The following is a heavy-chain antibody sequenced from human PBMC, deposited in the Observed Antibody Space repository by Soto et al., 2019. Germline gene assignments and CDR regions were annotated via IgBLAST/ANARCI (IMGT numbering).Heavy chain of an antibody. CDR3: VKDDRILGRRYFDL. D-gene: IGHD2-15*01. V-gene: IGHV4-34*12. CDR2: LIHGGST. J-gene: IGHJ2*01. CDR1: GASLGGFH. Sequence: SETLSLTCAIYGASLGGFHWTWLRQAPGKGLEWIGELIHGGSTNYNPSLKGRVSFSLDTSKNQFSLHLMSVTAADTAVYYCVKDDRILGRRYFDLWGRGTLVTVSS.